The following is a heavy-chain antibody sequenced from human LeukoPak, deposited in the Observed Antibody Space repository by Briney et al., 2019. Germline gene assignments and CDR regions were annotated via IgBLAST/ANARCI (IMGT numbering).Heavy chain of an antibody. Sequence: ASVKVSCKASGYTFTSYGISWVRQAPGQGLEWMGRISAYNGNTNYAQKLQGRVTMTTDTSTSTAYMELRSLRSDDTAVYYCARDLGYCSSTSCYGQRYYYYYMDVWGKGTTVTVSS. J-gene: IGHJ6*03. V-gene: IGHV1-18*01. CDR1: GYTFTSYG. CDR2: ISAYNGNT. CDR3: ARDLGYCSSTSCYGQRYYYYYMDV. D-gene: IGHD2-2*01.